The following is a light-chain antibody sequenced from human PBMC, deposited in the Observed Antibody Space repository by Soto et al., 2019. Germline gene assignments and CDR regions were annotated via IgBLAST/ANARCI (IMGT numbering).Light chain of an antibody. J-gene: IGKJ2*01. CDR2: SAS. CDR3: QQLKTYPYT. Sequence: IQLTQSPFSLAASVGDRVNLTCRAIQDINKFLAWFQKTPRKAPQLLVYSASTLHSGVPSSFSGSGSGKVFALTISSLPHEDFATYYCQQLKTYPYTFGQGTRLDIK. CDR1: QDINKF. V-gene: IGKV1-9*01.